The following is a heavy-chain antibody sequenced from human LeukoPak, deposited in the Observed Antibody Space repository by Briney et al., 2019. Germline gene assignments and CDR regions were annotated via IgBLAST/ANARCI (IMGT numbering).Heavy chain of an antibody. J-gene: IGHJ6*03. CDR1: GYSFTSYW. CDR2: TYPGDSDT. D-gene: IGHD2-2*02. CDR3: ATAAITEYYYMDV. V-gene: IGHV5-51*01. Sequence: GESLKISCKGSGYSFTSYWIGWVRQMPGKGLEWMGITYPGDSDTRYSPSFQGQVTISADKSISTAYLQWSSLKASDTAMYYCATAAITEYYYMDVWGKGTTVTVSS.